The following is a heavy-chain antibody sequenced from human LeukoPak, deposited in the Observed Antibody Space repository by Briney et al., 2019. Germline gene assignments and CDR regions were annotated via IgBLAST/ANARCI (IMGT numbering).Heavy chain of an antibody. V-gene: IGHV4-39*01. J-gene: IGHJ4*02. D-gene: IGHD5-12*01. CDR3: ARHYRSGYDSRFVY. CDR2: IYYSVST. Sequence: SETLSLTCAVSGGSMNSYYWGWIRQPPGKGLEWIGSIYYSVSTYYNTSLKSRVTISVDTSKNQFSLKLSSVTAADTAVYYCARHYRSGYDSRFVYWGEGTLVTVSS. CDR1: GGSMNSYY.